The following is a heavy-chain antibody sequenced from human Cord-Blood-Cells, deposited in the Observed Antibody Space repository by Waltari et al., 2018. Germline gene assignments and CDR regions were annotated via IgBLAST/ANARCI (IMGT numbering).Heavy chain of an antibody. V-gene: IGHV1-3*01. CDR1: GYTFTSYA. J-gene: IGHJ4*02. CDR3: ARALREGYSLYYFDY. D-gene: IGHD5-18*01. Sequence: QVQLVQSGAEVKKPGASVKVSCKASGYTFTSYAMHWVRQAPGQRLEWMGWINAGNGNTKYSQKFQGRVTITRDTSASTAYMELSSLRSEDTAVYYCARALREGYSLYYFDYWGQGTLVTVSS. CDR2: INAGNGNT.